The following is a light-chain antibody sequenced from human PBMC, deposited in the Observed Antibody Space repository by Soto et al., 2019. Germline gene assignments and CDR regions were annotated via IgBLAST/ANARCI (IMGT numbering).Light chain of an antibody. CDR1: ISNIGINY. J-gene: IGLJ3*02. CDR2: RND. Sequence: QSVLTQPPSASGTPGQRVTISCSGDISNIGINYVYWYQQFPETAPKLLIYRNDQRPSGVPDRISGSKSGTSASLAISGLRSDDEANYYCAAWDDTLSAWVFGGGTKLTVL. V-gene: IGLV1-47*01. CDR3: AAWDDTLSAWV.